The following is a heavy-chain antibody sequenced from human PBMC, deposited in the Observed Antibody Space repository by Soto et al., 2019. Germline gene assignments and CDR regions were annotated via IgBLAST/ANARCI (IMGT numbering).Heavy chain of an antibody. D-gene: IGHD3-9*01. CDR2: IYYSGST. CDR3: ASPVSRYFDWFN. V-gene: IGHV4-39*01. J-gene: IGHJ4*02. CDR1: GGSISSSSYY. Sequence: QLQLQESGPGLVEPSETLSLTCTVSGGSISSSSYYWGWIRQPPGKGLEWIGSIYYSGSTYYNPSLKSRVTISVDTSKNQFSRKLSSVTAADTAVYYCASPVSRYFDWFNWGQGTLVTVSS.